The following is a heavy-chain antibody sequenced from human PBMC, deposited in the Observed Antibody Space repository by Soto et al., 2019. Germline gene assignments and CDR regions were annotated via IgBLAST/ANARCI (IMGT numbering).Heavy chain of an antibody. V-gene: IGHV4-31*03. CDR2: IYYSGSS. D-gene: IGHD3-10*01. CDR3: ARDSDYYSSGSFDY. J-gene: IGHJ4*02. CDR1: GDSISSSGYY. Sequence: PSETLSLTCSVSGDSISSSGYYWSWIRQRPGKGLEWIGNIYYSGSSYNNPSPKSRVTISVNTSKNQFSLNLRSVTAADTAVYYCARDSDYYSSGSFDYWGQGTLVTVSS.